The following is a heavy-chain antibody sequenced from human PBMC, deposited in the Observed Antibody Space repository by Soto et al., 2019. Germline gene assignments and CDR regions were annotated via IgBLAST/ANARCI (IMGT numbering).Heavy chain of an antibody. D-gene: IGHD2-15*01. CDR3: AGERETSSLFLSGFED. J-gene: IGHJ4*02. Sequence: QVQLVESGGGVVQPGRSLRLSCAASGLTFIRHAMHWVRQVPGKGLDWVAAISDDGSKKHYVDSVKGRFSISRDKSRKTVFLQMNSLRAEDTAVYFCAGERETSSLFLSGFEDWGQGTLGTVSS. CDR2: ISDDGSKK. V-gene: IGHV3-30-3*01. CDR1: GLTFIRHA.